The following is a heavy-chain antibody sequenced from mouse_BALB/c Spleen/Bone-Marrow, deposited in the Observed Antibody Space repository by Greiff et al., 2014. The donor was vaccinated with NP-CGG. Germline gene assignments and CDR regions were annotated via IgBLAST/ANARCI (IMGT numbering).Heavy chain of an antibody. D-gene: IGHD4-1*01. Sequence: DVQLQESGPDLVKPSQSLSLTCTVTGYSITSDYSWHWIRQFPGNKLGWMGYIHYSGTTVYNPSLKSRISITRDTSNNQFFLQLNSVTTEDTATYYCARFAGTPYTMDYWGQGTSVTVSS. J-gene: IGHJ4*01. CDR3: ARFAGTPYTMDY. V-gene: IGHV3-1*02. CDR2: IHYSGTT. CDR1: GYSITSDYS.